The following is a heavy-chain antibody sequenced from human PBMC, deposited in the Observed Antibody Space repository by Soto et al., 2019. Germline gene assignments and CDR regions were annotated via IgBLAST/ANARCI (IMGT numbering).Heavy chain of an antibody. J-gene: IGHJ4*02. CDR1: GGSISSSSYY. CDR3: ATYSLTHYFDGSEDSDY. D-gene: IGHD3-22*01. CDR2: MSYSGST. Sequence: TLSLTCTVSGGSISSSSYYWGWIRQPPGKGLEWIGSMSYSGSTYYSPSLKSRVTISVDTSKNQFSLKLSSVTAADTAIYYCATYSLTHYFDGSEDSDYWGQGTLVTVSS. V-gene: IGHV4-39*01.